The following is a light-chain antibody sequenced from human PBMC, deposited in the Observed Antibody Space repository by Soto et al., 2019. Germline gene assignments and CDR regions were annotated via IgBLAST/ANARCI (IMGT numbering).Light chain of an antibody. CDR3: QQYNSYPLT. CDR2: NAS. CDR1: QSISSW. J-gene: IGKJ4*01. V-gene: IGKV1-5*03. Sequence: DIHMTQSPSTLSASVGDRVTITCRASQSISSWLAWYQQKPGKAPNLLIYNASSLESGVPSRFSGSGSGTEFTLTISSLQPDDFATYYCQQYNSYPLTFGGGTKVEIK.